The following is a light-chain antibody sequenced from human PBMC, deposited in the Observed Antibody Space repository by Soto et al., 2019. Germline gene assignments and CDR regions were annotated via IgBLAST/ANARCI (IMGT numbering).Light chain of an antibody. V-gene: IGKV2-28*01. CDR1: QSLLYNNTYNY. CDR2: FGS. Sequence: EIVMTQSPLTLPVTPGEPASISCRSSQSLLYNNTYNYLDWYVQKPGQSPQLLIYFGSNRAPGVPDRFSGSVSGTEFTLKINRVEAEDVSTYYCMQALQSLTFGQGTRLEIQ. J-gene: IGKJ5*01. CDR3: MQALQSLT.